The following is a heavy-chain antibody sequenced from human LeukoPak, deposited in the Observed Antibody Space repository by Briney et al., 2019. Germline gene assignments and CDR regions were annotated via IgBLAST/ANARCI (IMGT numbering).Heavy chain of an antibody. Sequence: PGGSLRLSCAASGITFNNYAMSWVRQAPGKGLEWVSAISGSGGSTYYADSVKGRFTISRDNSKNTLYLQMNSLRAEDTAVYYCAAYDFWSGYSAGIDHWGQGTLVTVSS. CDR2: ISGSGGST. J-gene: IGHJ4*02. D-gene: IGHD3-3*01. CDR3: AAYDFWSGYSAGIDH. CDR1: GITFNNYA. V-gene: IGHV3-23*01.